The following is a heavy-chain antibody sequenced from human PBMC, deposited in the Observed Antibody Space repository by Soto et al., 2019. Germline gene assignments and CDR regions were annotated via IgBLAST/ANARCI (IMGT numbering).Heavy chain of an antibody. J-gene: IGHJ4*02. CDR1: GYSFTNSW. CDR3: ARQIYDSDTGPNFQYYFDS. V-gene: IGHV5-10-1*01. Sequence: GESLKISCKGSGYSFTNSWITWVRQEPGKGLEWMGRIDPSDSQTYYSPSFRGHVTISVTKSITTVFLQWSSLRASDTAMYYCARQIYDSDTGPNFQYYFDSWGQGTPVTVSS. D-gene: IGHD5-18*01. CDR2: IDPSDSQT.